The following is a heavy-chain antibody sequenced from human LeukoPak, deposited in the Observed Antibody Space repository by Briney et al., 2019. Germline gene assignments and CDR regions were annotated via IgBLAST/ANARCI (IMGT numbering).Heavy chain of an antibody. CDR2: IYYSGST. V-gene: IGHV4-39*01. Sequence: PSETLSLTCTVSGGSISSSSYYWGWIRQPPGKGLVWIGSIYYSGSTYYNPYLKSRVTISVDTSKNQFSLKLSSVTAADTAVYYCARPAYGSGRYYSPFPFDYWGQGTLVTVSS. CDR3: ARPAYGSGRYYSPFPFDY. D-gene: IGHD3-10*01. J-gene: IGHJ4*02. CDR1: GGSISSSSYY.